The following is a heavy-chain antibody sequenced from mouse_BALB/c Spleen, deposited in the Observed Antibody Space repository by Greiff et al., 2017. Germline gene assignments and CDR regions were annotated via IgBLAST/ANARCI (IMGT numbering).Heavy chain of an antibody. D-gene: IGHD1-1*01. J-gene: IGHJ2*01. CDR3: ARDYYGSSSHYFDY. Sequence: VHVKQSGPELVKPGASVKVSCKASGYAFTSYNMYWVKQSHGKSLEWIGYIDPYNGGTSYNQKFKGKATLTVDKSSSTAYMHLNSLTSEDSAVYYCARDYYGSSSHYFDYWGQGTTLTVSS. CDR1: GYAFTSYN. CDR2: IDPYNGGT. V-gene: IGHV1S135*01.